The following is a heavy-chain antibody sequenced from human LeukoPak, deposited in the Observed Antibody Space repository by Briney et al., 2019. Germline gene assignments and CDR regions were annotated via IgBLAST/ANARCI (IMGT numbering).Heavy chain of an antibody. D-gene: IGHD3-10*01. CDR2: TIPIFGTA. CDR3: ARGFDGSGSYYASW. V-gene: IGHV1-69*13. Sequence: GASVKVSCKASGGTFSSYAISWVRQAPGQGLEWMGGTIPIFGTANYAQKFQGRVTITADESTSTAYMELSSLRSEDTAVYYCARGFDGSGSYYASWWGQGTLVTVSS. J-gene: IGHJ4*02. CDR1: GGTFSSYA.